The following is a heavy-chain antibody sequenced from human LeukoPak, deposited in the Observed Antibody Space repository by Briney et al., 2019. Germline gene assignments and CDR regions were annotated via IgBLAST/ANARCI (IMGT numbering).Heavy chain of an antibody. D-gene: IGHD1-26*01. V-gene: IGHV4-39*01. CDR1: GGSISSSSYY. CDR3: ARQGGSYYTPFDS. CDR2: IYYSGST. Sequence: SETLSLTCTVSGGSISSSSYYWGWIRQPPGKGLEWIGNIYYSGSTYYNPSLRRRVTISVDTSKNQFSLKLNSVTAADTAVYYCARQGGSYYTPFDSWGQGTLVTVSS. J-gene: IGHJ4*02.